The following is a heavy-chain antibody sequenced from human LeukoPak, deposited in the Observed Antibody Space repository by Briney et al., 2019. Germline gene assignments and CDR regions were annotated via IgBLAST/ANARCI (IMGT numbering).Heavy chain of an antibody. V-gene: IGHV4-34*01. D-gene: IGHD3-16*02. J-gene: IGHJ4*02. CDR3: ARGSLSFDY. Sequence: PSETLSLTCAVYGGSFSGYYWSWIRQPPGKGLEWIGEVFHSGSTNYNPSLKSRVTISVDKSKNQFSLKLSSVTAADTAVYYCARGSLSFDYWGQGTLVTVSS. CDR1: GGSFSGYY. CDR2: VFHSGST.